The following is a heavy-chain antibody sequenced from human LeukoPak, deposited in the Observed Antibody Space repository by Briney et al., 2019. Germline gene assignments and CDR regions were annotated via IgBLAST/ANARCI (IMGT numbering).Heavy chain of an antibody. D-gene: IGHD2-8*02. CDR1: GDSVTSTY. J-gene: IGHJ4*02. Sequence: SETLSLTCSVSGDSVTSTYWSWIRQPPGKGLEWIAYGHHSESSNYNPSFRSRVIIPVDTSRNQFSLRLSSVTAADTAIYNCARESAGSLHDSTAAFHYWGQGILVIVSS. CDR2: GHHSESS. CDR3: ARESAGSLHDSTAAFHY. V-gene: IGHV4-59*02.